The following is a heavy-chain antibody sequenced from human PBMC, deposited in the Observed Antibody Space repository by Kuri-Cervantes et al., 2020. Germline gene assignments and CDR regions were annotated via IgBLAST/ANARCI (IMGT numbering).Heavy chain of an antibody. J-gene: IGHJ6*03. D-gene: IGHD6-13*01. V-gene: IGHV1-69*05. CDR1: GGTFSSYA. Sequence: SVKVSCKASGGTFSSYAISWVRQAPGQGLEWMGGIIPIFGTANYAQKLQGRVTMTTDTSTSTAYMELRSLRSDDTAVYYCARGTSDSSSWYRPSTADYYMDVWGKGTTVTVSS. CDR3: ARGTSDSSSWYRPSTADYYMDV. CDR2: IIPIFGTA.